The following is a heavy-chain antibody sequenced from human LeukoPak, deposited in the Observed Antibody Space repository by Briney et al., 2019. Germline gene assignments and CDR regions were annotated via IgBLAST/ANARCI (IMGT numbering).Heavy chain of an antibody. D-gene: IGHD1-7*01. CDR2: INPNSGGT. J-gene: IGHJ4*02. Sequence: ASVKVSCKASGYTFTSYGISWVRQAPGQGLEWMGWINPNSGGTNYAQKFQGRVTMTRDTSISTAYMELSRLRSDDTAVYYCARVRYNWNYAFDYWGQGTLVTVSS. V-gene: IGHV1-2*02. CDR3: ARVRYNWNYAFDY. CDR1: GYTFTSYG.